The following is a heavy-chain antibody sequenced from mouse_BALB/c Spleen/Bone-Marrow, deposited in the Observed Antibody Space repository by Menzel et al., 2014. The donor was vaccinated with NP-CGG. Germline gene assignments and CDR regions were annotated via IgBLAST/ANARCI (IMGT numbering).Heavy chain of an antibody. CDR3: ARGGYYVPSYFDY. CDR1: GFTFSSFG. V-gene: IGHV5-17*02. D-gene: IGHD2-3*01. J-gene: IGHJ2*01. CDR2: ISRGSSTL. Sequence: DVKLVESGGGLVQPGGSRKLSCAASGFTFSSFGMHWVRQAPEKGLEWVAYISRGSSTLYYADTVKGRFTISRDNPKNTLFLQMTSLRSEDTAMYYCARGGYYVPSYFDYWGQGTTLTVSS.